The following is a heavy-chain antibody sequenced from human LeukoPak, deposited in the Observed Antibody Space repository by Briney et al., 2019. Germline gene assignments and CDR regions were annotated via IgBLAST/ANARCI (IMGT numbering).Heavy chain of an antibody. V-gene: IGHV1-18*01. J-gene: IGHJ4*02. CDR2: ISAYNGNT. D-gene: IGHD3-10*01. Sequence: ASVKVSCKASGYTFTSYGVSWVRQAPGQGLEWMGWISAYNGNTNYAQKLQGRVTMTTDTSTSTAYMELRSLRSDDTAVYHCARELRITMVRGVIIKGRSFDYWGQGTLVTVSS. CDR3: ARELRITMVRGVIIKGRSFDY. CDR1: GYTFTSYG.